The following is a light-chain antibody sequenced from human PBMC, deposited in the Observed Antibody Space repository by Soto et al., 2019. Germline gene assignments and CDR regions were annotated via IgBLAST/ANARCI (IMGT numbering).Light chain of an antibody. Sequence: IQLTQSPSFLSASVGDRVTITCRTSQDISNYLAWYQQKPGKAPRLLISGASTLRSGVPSTFSGSGSGTEFTLTIPSLQPEDFATYYCQLLNTYPFTFGPGTTVDLK. J-gene: IGKJ3*01. CDR2: GAS. CDR1: QDISNY. CDR3: QLLNTYPFT. V-gene: IGKV1-9*01.